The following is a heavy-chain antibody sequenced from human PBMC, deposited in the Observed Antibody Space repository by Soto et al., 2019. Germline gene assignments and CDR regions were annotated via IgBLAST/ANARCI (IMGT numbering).Heavy chain of an antibody. D-gene: IGHD3-16*01. Sequence: EVQLLLSGGGLVQPGESLRLSCAASGITFSNYPMTWVRQAPGKGLEWVSSITGSGGDTFYADSVKGRFTISRDNFKNTLYLQMNSVRAEDTAVYYCAKDLRRENDYWGQGTLVTVSS. V-gene: IGHV3-23*01. CDR1: GITFSNYP. J-gene: IGHJ4*02. CDR3: AKDLRRENDY. CDR2: ITGSGGDT.